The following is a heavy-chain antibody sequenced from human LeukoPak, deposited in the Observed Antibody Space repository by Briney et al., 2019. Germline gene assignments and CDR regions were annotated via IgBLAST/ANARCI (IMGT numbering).Heavy chain of an antibody. CDR3: ASIHSGYSYGMYYFDY. Sequence: SVKVSCKASGGTFSSYAISWVRQAPGQGLEWMGGIIPIFGTANYAQKFQGRVTITADESTSTAYTELSSLRSEDTAVYYCASIHSGYSYGMYYFDYWGQGTLVTVSS. D-gene: IGHD5-18*01. V-gene: IGHV1-69*13. CDR1: GGTFSSYA. J-gene: IGHJ4*02. CDR2: IIPIFGTA.